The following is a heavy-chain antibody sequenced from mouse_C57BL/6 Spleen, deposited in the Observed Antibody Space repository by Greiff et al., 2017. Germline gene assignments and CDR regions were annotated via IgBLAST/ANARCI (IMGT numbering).Heavy chain of an antibody. D-gene: IGHD2-5*01. V-gene: IGHV5-4*03. Sequence: EVKLVESGGGLVKPGGSLKLSCAPSGFTLSSYAMSWVRQTPEKRLEWVATISDGGSYTYYPDNVKGRFTISRDNAKNNLYLQMSHLKSEDTAMYYCAKVRTFAYWGQGTLVTVSA. CDR3: AKVRTFAY. CDR2: ISDGGSYT. J-gene: IGHJ3*01. CDR1: GFTLSSYA.